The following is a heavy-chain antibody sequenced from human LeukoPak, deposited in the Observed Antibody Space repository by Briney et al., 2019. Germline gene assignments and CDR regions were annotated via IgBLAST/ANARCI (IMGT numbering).Heavy chain of an antibody. CDR1: GGSISSYY. D-gene: IGHD2-15*01. J-gene: IGHJ4*02. CDR2: IYYSGST. CDR3: ARDRVTSVGYCSGGSCYSAVGTDY. V-gene: IGHV4-59*01. Sequence: SETLSLTCTVSGGSISSYYRSWIRQPPGKGLEWIGYIYYSGSTNYNPSLKSRVTISVDTSKNQFSLKLSSVTAADTAVYYCARDRVTSVGYCSGGSCYSAVGTDYWGQGTLVTVSS.